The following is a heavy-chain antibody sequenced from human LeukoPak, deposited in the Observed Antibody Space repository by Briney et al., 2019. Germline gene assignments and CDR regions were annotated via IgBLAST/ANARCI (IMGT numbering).Heavy chain of an antibody. D-gene: IGHD3-10*01. CDR1: GFTFSSYS. J-gene: IGHJ6*02. V-gene: IGHV3-48*02. Sequence: GGSLRLSCAASGFTFSSYSMNWVRQAPGKGLEWVSYISSSSSTIYYADSVKGRFTISRDNAKNSLYLQMNSLRDEDTAVYYCAKGYGSGSLYYYYYYGMDVWGQGTTVTVSS. CDR3: AKGYGSGSLYYYYYYGMDV. CDR2: ISSSSSTI.